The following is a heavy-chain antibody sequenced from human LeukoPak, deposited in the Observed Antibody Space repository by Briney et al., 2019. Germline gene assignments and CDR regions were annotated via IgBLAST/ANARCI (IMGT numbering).Heavy chain of an antibody. Sequence: SETLSLTCTVSGGSISSYYWSWIRQPPGKGLEWRGDISYSGSTNYNPSLKSRVTISVDTSKNQFSLKLSSVTAADPAVYYCARPTTAGYYYYGMDVWSQGTTVTVSS. CDR2: ISYSGST. D-gene: IGHD1-26*01. J-gene: IGHJ6*02. CDR3: ARPTTAGYYYYGMDV. V-gene: IGHV4-59*08. CDR1: GGSISSYY.